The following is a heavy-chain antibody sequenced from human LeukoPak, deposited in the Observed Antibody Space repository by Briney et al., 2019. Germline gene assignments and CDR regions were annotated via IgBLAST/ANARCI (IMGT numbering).Heavy chain of an antibody. J-gene: IGHJ4*02. Sequence: SETLSLTCTVSGGSISSSSYYWGWIRQPPGKGLEWIGSIYYSGSTYYNPSLKSRVTMSVDTSKNQFSLKLSSVTAADTAVYYCARALAYYYVLDWGQGTLVTVSS. V-gene: IGHV4-39*07. CDR3: ARALAYYYVLD. CDR1: GGSISSSSYY. CDR2: IYYSGST. D-gene: IGHD3-10*02.